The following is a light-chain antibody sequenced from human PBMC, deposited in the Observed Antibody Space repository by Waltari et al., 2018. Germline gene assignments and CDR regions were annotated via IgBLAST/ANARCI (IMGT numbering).Light chain of an antibody. Sequence: QSALTQPASVSGSPGQSITISCTGTSSDVGGYNYVAWYQQHPGKAPKLRFYDVNKRPSGVSKRVSGSKSGNTASLTISGLQAEDEADYYCSSYTSSSTYVFGTGTKVTVL. CDR3: SSYTSSSTYV. J-gene: IGLJ1*01. CDR1: SSDVGGYNY. V-gene: IGLV2-14*01. CDR2: DVN.